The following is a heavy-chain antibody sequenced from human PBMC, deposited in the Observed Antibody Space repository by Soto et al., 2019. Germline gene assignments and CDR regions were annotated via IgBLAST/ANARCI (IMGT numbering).Heavy chain of an antibody. CDR1: GGSISSSSYY. CDR2: IYYRGST. V-gene: IGHV4-39*01. D-gene: IGHD2-15*01. CDR3: ARRGWAATQFDS. J-gene: IGHJ4*02. Sequence: QLQLQESGPGLVKPSETLSLTCTVSGGSISSSSYYWGWIRQPPGKGLEWIGSIYYRGSTYYNPSLTRRVTISVHTSKHQFSLNLSSVTAADTAVYYCARRGWAATQFDSWGQGTLVTVSS.